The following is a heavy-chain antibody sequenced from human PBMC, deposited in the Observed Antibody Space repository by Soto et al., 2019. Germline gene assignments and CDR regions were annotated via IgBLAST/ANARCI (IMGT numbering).Heavy chain of an antibody. V-gene: IGHV3-23*01. J-gene: IGHJ6*02. Sequence: EVQLLESGGGLVQPGGSLRLSCEASGFIFSNHAMTWVRQAPGKGPEWVSSISRSGDITYYVDSVKGRFIISRDNSKNTLYLQMNGLSAEDAAIYYCVKDWTGEKCPCMDVWGQGTTVTVS. CDR2: ISRSGDIT. D-gene: IGHD3-3*01. CDR1: GFIFSNHA. CDR3: VKDWTGEKCPCMDV.